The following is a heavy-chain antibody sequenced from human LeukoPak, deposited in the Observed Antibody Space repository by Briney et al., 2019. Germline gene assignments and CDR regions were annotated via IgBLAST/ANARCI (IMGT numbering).Heavy chain of an antibody. CDR2: ITGSGDTT. CDR3: AKWGDYDILTGYYVSDF. Sequence: GGSLRLSCAASGFIFRNYAMSWVRQAPGKGLEWVSAITGSGDTTYYADSVKGRFTISRDNSQNTLYAEMNTLRAEDTAVYYCAKWGDYDILTGYYVSDFWGQGTLVTVSS. CDR1: GFIFRNYA. J-gene: IGHJ4*02. D-gene: IGHD3-9*01. V-gene: IGHV3-23*01.